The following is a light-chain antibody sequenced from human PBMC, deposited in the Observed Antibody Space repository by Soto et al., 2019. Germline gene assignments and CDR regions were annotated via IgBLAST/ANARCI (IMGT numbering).Light chain of an antibody. V-gene: IGKV1-9*01. CDR3: QQLNSYPLT. CDR1: QGIASY. Sequence: QLTQSPSSLSASVGDRVTITCRASQGIASYLAWYQQKPGQAPNLLIYAASTLQSGVPSRFSGSGSGTDCTLTISSLQPEDCATYYCQQLNSYPLTFGGGTKVEI. CDR2: AAS. J-gene: IGKJ4*01.